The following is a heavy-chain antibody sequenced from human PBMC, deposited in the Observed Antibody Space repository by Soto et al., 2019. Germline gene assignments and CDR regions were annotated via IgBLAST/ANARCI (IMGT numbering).Heavy chain of an antibody. Sequence: GGSLRLSCAASGFTFSSYSMNWVRQAPGKGLEWVSYISSSSSTIYYADSVKGRFTISRDNAKNTLYLQMNSLRAEDTAVYYCARCGYIAAAGTCDYWGQGTLVTVSS. V-gene: IGHV3-48*01. CDR3: ARCGYIAAAGTCDY. J-gene: IGHJ4*02. D-gene: IGHD6-13*01. CDR2: ISSSSSTI. CDR1: GFTFSSYS.